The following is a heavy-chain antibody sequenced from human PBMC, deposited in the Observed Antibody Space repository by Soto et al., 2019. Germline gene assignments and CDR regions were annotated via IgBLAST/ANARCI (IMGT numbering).Heavy chain of an antibody. CDR3: ARYGGYEGLRFDP. J-gene: IGHJ5*02. D-gene: IGHD5-12*01. Sequence: PSETLSLTCTVSGASIISGEHYWSWIRQAPGKGLEWIGLIYYTGITDYNPSLKSRVAISLDTSENQFSLQLSSVTAADTAVYYCARYGGYEGLRFDPWGQGTLVTVSS. CDR1: GASIISGEHY. CDR2: IYYTGIT. V-gene: IGHV4-30-4*01.